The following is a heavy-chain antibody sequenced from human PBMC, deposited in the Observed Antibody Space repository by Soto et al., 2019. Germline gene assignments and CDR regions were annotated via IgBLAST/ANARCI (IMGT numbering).Heavy chain of an antibody. Sequence: EVQLLESGGGLVQPGGSLRLSCAASGFTFSTYAMTWVRQAPGKGLEWGSSVTNSGSNTYHADSVKGRFTLSRDNSKNMLFLQMNSLRAEDTALYSGAKDLAATATGDSFDIWGQGTMVTVSS. V-gene: IGHV3-23*01. J-gene: IGHJ3*02. CDR1: GFTFSTYA. CDR3: AKDLAATATGDSFDI. CDR2: VTNSGSNT. D-gene: IGHD1-1*01.